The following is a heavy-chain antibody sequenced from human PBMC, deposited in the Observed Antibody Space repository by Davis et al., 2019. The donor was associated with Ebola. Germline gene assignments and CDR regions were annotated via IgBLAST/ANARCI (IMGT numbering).Heavy chain of an antibody. CDR3: AREGFDEVLDY. V-gene: IGHV3-30*04. Sequence: PAGSLRLSCAVSGFTFKNYALHWVRQSPGKGLEWVAVVSHSERERFYADSVKGRFTISRDNSENTLYLQMNSLTADDTSVYYCAREGFDEVLDYWGQGTQVTVSS. CDR2: VSHSERER. J-gene: IGHJ4*02. CDR1: GFTFKNYA. D-gene: IGHD3-3*01.